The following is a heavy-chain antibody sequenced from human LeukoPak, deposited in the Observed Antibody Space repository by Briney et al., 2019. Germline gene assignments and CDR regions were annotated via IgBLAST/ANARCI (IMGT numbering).Heavy chain of an antibody. CDR1: GFTFSSYE. V-gene: IGHV3-48*03. Sequence: QPGGSLRLSCGDSGFTFSSYEVNWVRQAPGKGLEWVSYISSSGSTIYYADSVKGRFTISRDNAKNSLYLQMNSLRAEDTAVYYCAELGITMIGGVWGKGTTVTISS. CDR2: ISSSGSTI. J-gene: IGHJ6*04. D-gene: IGHD3-10*02. CDR3: AELGITMIGGV.